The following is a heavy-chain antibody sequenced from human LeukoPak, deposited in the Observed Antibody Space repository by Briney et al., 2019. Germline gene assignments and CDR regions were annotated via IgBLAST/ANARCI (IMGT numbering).Heavy chain of an antibody. J-gene: IGHJ6*03. Sequence: SETLSLTCAVYGGSFSGYYWSWIRQPPGKGLEWIGEINHSGSTNYNPSPKSRVTISVDTSKNQFSLKLSSVTAADTAVYYCARGRTGVVVVPAARYYMDVWGKGTTVTVSS. V-gene: IGHV4-34*01. CDR1: GGSFSGYY. CDR3: ARGRTGVVVVPAARYYMDV. D-gene: IGHD2-2*01. CDR2: INHSGST.